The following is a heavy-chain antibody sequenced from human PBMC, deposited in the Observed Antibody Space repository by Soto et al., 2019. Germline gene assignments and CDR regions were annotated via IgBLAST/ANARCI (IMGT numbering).Heavy chain of an antibody. CDR2: ISYDGSNK. CDR1: GFTFRSYG. D-gene: IGHD3-3*01. V-gene: IGHV3-30*18. J-gene: IGHJ6*02. CDR3: AKDFLGYGPHYYYDGMDV. Sequence: PGGSLRLSCAASGFTFRSYGMHWVRQAPGKGLGWVAVISYDGSNKYYADSVKGRFTISRDNSKNTLYLQMNSLRAEDTAVYYCAKDFLGYGPHYYYDGMDVWGQGTTVTVSS.